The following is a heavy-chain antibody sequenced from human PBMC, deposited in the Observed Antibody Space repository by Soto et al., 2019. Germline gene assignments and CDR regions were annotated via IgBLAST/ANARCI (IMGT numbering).Heavy chain of an antibody. V-gene: IGHV4-59*08. J-gene: IGHJ4*02. D-gene: IGHD5-12*01. Sequence: QVRLQESGPGLVKPSETLSLTCTVSGGSMFSYYWSWIRQPPGRGLEWIGFIYYAGSTKYNPSLNPLLTITVDTSKNQFSLTVTSVSPADTAVYYCASRVVATETFDYWGQGTLGGVSS. CDR1: GGSMFSYY. CDR3: ASRVVATETFDY. CDR2: IYYAGST.